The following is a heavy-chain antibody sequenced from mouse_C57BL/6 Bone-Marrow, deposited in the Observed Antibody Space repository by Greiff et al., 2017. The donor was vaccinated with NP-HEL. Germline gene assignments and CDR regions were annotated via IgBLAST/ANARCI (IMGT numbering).Heavy chain of an antibody. CDR3: ARTHYDYDEERFAY. V-gene: IGHV1-64*01. J-gene: IGHJ3*01. CDR1: GYTFTSYW. D-gene: IGHD2-4*01. CDR2: IHPNSGST. Sequence: QVQLQQPGAELVKPGASVKLSCKASGYTFTSYWMHWVKQRPGQGLEWIGMIHPNSGSTNYNEKFKSKATLTVDKSSSTAYMQLSSLTSEDSAVYYCARTHYDYDEERFAYWGQGTLVTVSA.